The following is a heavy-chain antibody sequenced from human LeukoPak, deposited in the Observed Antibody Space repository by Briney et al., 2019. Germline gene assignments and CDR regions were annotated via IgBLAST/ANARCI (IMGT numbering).Heavy chain of an antibody. V-gene: IGHV3-30*02. CDR1: GLTFSSYG. CDR3: ANIDGGWHGPLAPPPSSNY. D-gene: IGHD6-19*01. Sequence: GGSLRLSCAASGLTFSSYGMHWVRQAPGKGLEWVAFIRYDGSNKYYADSVKGRFTISRDNSKNTLYLQMNSLRAEDTAVYYCANIDGGWHGPLAPPPSSNYWGQGTLVTVSS. CDR2: IRYDGSNK. J-gene: IGHJ4*02.